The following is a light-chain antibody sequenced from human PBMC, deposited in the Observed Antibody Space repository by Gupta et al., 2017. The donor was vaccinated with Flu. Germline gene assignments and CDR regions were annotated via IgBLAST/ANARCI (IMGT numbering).Light chain of an antibody. CDR2: GAS. CDR1: QSVSNN. J-gene: IGKJ2*01. Sequence: EIVMTQSPATLSVSPGERATLSCRASQSVSNNLAWYQQKPGQAPRLLIYGASTRATGFPARFSGSGSGTEFTLTISSLQSEDFAVYYCQQYNSGPPMYTFGQGTKLEIK. CDR3: QQYNSGPPMYT. V-gene: IGKV3-15*01.